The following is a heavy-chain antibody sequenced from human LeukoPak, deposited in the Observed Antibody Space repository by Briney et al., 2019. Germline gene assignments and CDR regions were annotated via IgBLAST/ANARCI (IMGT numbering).Heavy chain of an antibody. CDR1: GFTFSSYA. Sequence: GGSLRLSCAASGFTFSSYAMSWVRQAPGKGLEWASAISGSGGSTYYADSVKGRFTISRDNSKNTLYLQMNSLRAEDTAVYYCATVSSTSPRHLYYYYYGMDVWGQGTTVTVSS. J-gene: IGHJ6*02. D-gene: IGHD2-2*01. CDR2: ISGSGGST. CDR3: ATVSSTSPRHLYYYYYGMDV. V-gene: IGHV3-23*01.